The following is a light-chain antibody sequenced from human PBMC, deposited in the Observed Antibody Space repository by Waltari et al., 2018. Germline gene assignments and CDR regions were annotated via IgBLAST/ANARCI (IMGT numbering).Light chain of an antibody. Sequence: QSALTQPASVSGSPGQSITISCSGIHSAVVSSDSFSWYQHHPGEAPQVIIYDVTNPPSGVSDRFSASKSANRAFLTISGLQPDDEGDYYCSSQTLDGVVLFGGGTKLTVL. CDR2: DVT. V-gene: IGLV2-14*03. J-gene: IGLJ2*01. CDR3: SSQTLDGVVL. CDR1: HSAVVSSDS.